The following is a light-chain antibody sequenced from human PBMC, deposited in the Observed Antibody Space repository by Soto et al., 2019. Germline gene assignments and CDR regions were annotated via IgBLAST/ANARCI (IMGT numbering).Light chain of an antibody. J-gene: IGKJ1*01. CDR1: QSVAGY. CDR3: QQYGSSPRT. CDR2: DAS. V-gene: IGKV3-20*01. Sequence: EIVLTQSPATLSLSPGERATLSCRASQSVAGYLAWYQQKPGQCPRLLIHDASSRATGISDRFTGSGSGTDFTLTITTLEPEDFAVYYCQQYGSSPRTFGLGTKVDIK.